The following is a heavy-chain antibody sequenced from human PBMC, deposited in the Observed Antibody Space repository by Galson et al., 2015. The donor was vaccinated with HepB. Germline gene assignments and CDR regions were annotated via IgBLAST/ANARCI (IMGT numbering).Heavy chain of an antibody. J-gene: IGHJ3*02. CDR1: GFTFSSYW. V-gene: IGHV3-7*03. CDR2: IKQDGSEK. D-gene: IGHD2-21*02. CDR3: ARSGDIVVVTAIGGDAFDI. Sequence: SLRLSCAASGFTFSSYWMSWVRQAPGKGLEWVANIKQDGSEKYYVDSVKGRFTISRDNAKNSLYLQMNSLRAEDTAVYYCARSGDIVVVTAIGGDAFDIWGQGTMVTVSS.